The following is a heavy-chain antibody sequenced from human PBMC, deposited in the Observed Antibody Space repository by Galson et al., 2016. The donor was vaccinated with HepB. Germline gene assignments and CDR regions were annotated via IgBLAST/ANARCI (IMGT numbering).Heavy chain of an antibody. V-gene: IGHV3-21*01. J-gene: IGHJ4*02. Sequence: SLRLSCAASGFNFKGYSMNWVHQAPGKGLEWVSSISSSSRQIQYADSIKGRFTVSRDHANNVLYLQMSGLRADDSAVYFCSRDSTNFDFWGQGTLVTVSS. CDR3: SRDSTNFDF. CDR1: GFNFKGYS. CDR2: ISSSSRQI.